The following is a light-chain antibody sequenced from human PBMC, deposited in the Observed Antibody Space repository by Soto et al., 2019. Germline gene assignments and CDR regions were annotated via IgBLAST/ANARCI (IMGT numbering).Light chain of an antibody. CDR3: CSYTSSSTPWV. V-gene: IGLV2-14*03. CDR2: DVS. Sequence: QSVLTQPASGSGFPVQSIPISYTKASSDVGGYNYVSWYQQHPGKAPKLMIYDVSDRPSGVSNRFSASKSGNTASLTISGLQAEDEADYYCCSYTSSSTPWVFGTGTKVTVL. CDR1: SSDVGGYNY. J-gene: IGLJ1*01.